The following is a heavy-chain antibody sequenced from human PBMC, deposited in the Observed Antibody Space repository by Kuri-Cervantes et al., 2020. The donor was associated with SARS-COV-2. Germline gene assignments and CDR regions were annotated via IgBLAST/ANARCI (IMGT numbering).Heavy chain of an antibody. J-gene: IGHJ4*02. CDR2: IKQDGSEK. V-gene: IGHV3-7*01. CDR3: ARDMAVHYYFDY. CDR1: GFTFSSYW. Sequence: GESLKISCAASGFTFSSYWMSWVRQAPGKGLEWVANIKQDGSEKYYVDSVKGRFTISRDNAKSSLYLQMNSLRAEDTAVYYCARDMAVHYYFDYWGQGTLVTVSS. D-gene: IGHD6-19*01.